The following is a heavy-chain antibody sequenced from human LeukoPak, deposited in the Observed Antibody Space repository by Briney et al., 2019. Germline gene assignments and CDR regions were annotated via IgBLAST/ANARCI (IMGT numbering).Heavy chain of an antibody. V-gene: IGHV1-69*13. CDR3: ALAADRGYYYYYMDV. J-gene: IGHJ6*03. D-gene: IGHD2-15*01. Sequence: GASVKVSCKASGGTFSSYAISWVRQAPGQGLEWMGGIIPIFGTANYAQKFQGRVTITADESTSTAYMELSSLRSEDTAVYYCALAADRGYYYYYMDVWGKGTTVTVSS. CDR1: GGTFSSYA. CDR2: IIPIFGTA.